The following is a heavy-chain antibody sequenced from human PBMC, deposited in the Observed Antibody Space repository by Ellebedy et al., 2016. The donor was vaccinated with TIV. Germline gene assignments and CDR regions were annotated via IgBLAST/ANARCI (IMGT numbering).Heavy chain of an antibody. V-gene: IGHV3-23*01. J-gene: IGHJ4*02. CDR1: GFTFSTTA. Sequence: GESLKISCVASGFTFSTTAMSWVRQAPGKGLEWVSATRGSSNLTYYADSVKGRFTISRDNSKNTLYLQMNSLRVEDTAVYYCAGDPPNSGWQLAYWGQGALVTVSS. CDR3: AGDPPNSGWQLAY. CDR2: TRGSSNLT. D-gene: IGHD6-19*01.